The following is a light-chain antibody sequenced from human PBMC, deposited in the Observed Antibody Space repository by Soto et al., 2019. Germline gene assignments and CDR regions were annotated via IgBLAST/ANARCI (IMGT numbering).Light chain of an antibody. CDR1: SGHSSYA. Sequence: QPVLTQSTSASASLGASVKLTCTLSSGHSSYAIAWHQQQPEKGPRYLMKLNSDGSHSKGDGIPDRFSGSSSGAERYLTISSLQFEDEADYYCQTWGTGWVFGGGTKVTVL. CDR2: LNSDGSH. J-gene: IGLJ3*02. V-gene: IGLV4-69*01. CDR3: QTWGTGWV.